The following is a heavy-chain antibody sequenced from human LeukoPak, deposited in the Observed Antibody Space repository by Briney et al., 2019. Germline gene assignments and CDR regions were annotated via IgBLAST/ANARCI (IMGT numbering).Heavy chain of an antibody. J-gene: IGHJ4*02. CDR2: IYYSGST. Sequence: SETLSLTCTVSGGSISSGDYYWSWIRQPPGKGLEWIGYIYYSGSTYYNPSLKSRVTISVDTSKNQFSLKLSSVTAADTAVYYCASEVWSSGYYGSSYYFDYWGQGTLVTVSS. CDR3: ASEVWSSGYYGSSYYFDY. D-gene: IGHD3-22*01. V-gene: IGHV4-30-4*01. CDR1: GGSISSGDYY.